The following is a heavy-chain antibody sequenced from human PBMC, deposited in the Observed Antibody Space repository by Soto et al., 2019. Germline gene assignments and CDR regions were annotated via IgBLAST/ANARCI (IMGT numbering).Heavy chain of an antibody. V-gene: IGHV3-23*01. Sequence: SGTASGFTFSSFGMAWVRQAPGKGLEWVSAISGSADSSYYADSVKGRFTISRDNPKNTLYLQMDSLRAEDTGVYFCAKVGIGSFSHKHQFEHWGQGTQVTVFS. CDR2: ISGSADSS. CDR3: AKVGIGSFSHKHQFEH. D-gene: IGHD2-2*03. J-gene: IGHJ4*02. CDR1: GFTFSSFG.